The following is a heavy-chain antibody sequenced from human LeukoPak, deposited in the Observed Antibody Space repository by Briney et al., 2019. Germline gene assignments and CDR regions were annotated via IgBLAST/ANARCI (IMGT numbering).Heavy chain of an antibody. V-gene: IGHV4-59*01. CDR2: IYYSGST. CDR3: ARDYYGSGSYWNYFDY. CDR1: GGSISSYY. D-gene: IGHD3-10*01. Sequence: SETLSLTCTVSGGSISSYYWSWIRQPPGKGLEWIGYIYYSGSTNYNPSLKSRVTISVDTSKNQFSLKLSSVTAADTAVYYCARDYYGSGSYWNYFDYWGQGTLVTVSS. J-gene: IGHJ4*02.